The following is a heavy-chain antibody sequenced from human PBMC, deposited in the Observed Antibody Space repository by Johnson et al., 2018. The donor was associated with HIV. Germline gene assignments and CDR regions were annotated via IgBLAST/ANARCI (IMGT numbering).Heavy chain of an antibody. CDR2: INEDGREK. D-gene: IGHD1-26*01. Sequence: VQLVESGGGLVKPGGSLRLSCGASGFSFNNYWMSWVRQAPGKGLEWVANINEDGREKHYVDSVRGRFTISRDNGKNSLSLQMNTLRADDTGVYFCARGREDSWGQGTMVTVSS. CDR1: GFSFNNYW. CDR3: ARGREDS. V-gene: IGHV3-7*01. J-gene: IGHJ3*01.